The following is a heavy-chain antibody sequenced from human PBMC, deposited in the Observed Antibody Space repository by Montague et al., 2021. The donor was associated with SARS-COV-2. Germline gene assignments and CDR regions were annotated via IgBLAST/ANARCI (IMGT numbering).Heavy chain of an antibody. J-gene: IGHJ4*02. CDR3: ARAQNTCFIANCVNYFEV. CDR1: GGSISSYY. D-gene: IGHD1-1*01. Sequence: TLSLTCEVSGGSISSYYWSWIRQSPGKGLEWIGYVHYTGNTKYNPSLKTRVTLTLDTPKNHFSLKLSSVTAADTAVYYCARAQNTCFIANCVNYFEVWGLGALVTVSS. CDR2: VHYTGNT. V-gene: IGHV4-59*01.